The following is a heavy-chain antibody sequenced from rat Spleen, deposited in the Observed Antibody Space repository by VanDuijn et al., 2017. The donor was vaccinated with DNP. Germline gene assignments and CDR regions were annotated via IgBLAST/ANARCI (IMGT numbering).Heavy chain of an antibody. D-gene: IGHD1-4*01. CDR1: GFTFSNYD. J-gene: IGHJ3*01. CDR3: ARQGPAITTRYFDY. Sequence: EVQLVESGGGLVQPGRSLKLSCAASGFTFSNYDMAWVRQAPTKGLEWVASIKTDGGSTHYPDSVEGRFTISRDNAENTVYLQMNSLRSEDTATYYCARQGPAITTRYFDYWGQGTLVTVSS. V-gene: IGHV5S13*01. CDR2: IKTDGGST.